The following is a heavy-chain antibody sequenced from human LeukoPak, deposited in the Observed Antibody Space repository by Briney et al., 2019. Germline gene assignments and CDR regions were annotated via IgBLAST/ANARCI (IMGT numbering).Heavy chain of an antibody. CDR2: ISDSGDGT. V-gene: IGHV3-23*01. CDR3: AKDKAPGSWHTPSDF. Sequence: GGALRLSRATSGFTFRTYAMSWVRQAPGKGVEWVSGISDSGDGTYYAESVKGRFTISRDNSKNTVFLQMNSLRADDTAKYYCAKDKAPGSWHTPSDFWGQGTLVTVSS. CDR1: GFTFRTYA. D-gene: IGHD6-13*01. J-gene: IGHJ4*02.